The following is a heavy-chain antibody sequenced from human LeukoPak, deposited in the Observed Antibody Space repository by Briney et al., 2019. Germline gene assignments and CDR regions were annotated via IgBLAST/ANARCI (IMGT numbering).Heavy chain of an antibody. J-gene: IGHJ3*01. Sequence: GGSLRLSCAASGFTFAIHAMTWVRQAPGKGLEWVSGISGDGVSTNYAESVKGQFTISRDNSQNTLFLQMNSLRVEDTAIYYCAKASYVSGRPLHTFDVWGQGTMVTVSS. CDR1: GFTFAIHA. CDR2: ISGDGVST. CDR3: AKASYVSGRPLHTFDV. D-gene: IGHD3-10*01. V-gene: IGHV3-23*01.